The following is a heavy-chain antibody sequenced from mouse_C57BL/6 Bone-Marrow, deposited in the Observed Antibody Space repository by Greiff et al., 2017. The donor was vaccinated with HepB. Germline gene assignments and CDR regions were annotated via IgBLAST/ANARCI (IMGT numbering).Heavy chain of an antibody. CDR2: IDPSDSYT. J-gene: IGHJ4*01. Sequence: VQLQQPGAELVMPGASVKLSCKASGYTFTSYWMHWVKQRPGQGLEWIGEIDPSDSYTNYNQKFKGKSTLTVDKSSSTAYMQLSSLTSEDSAVYYCARSGYDYEKAMDYWGQGTSVTVSS. CDR1: GYTFTSYW. CDR3: ARSGYDYEKAMDY. D-gene: IGHD2-4*01. V-gene: IGHV1-69*01.